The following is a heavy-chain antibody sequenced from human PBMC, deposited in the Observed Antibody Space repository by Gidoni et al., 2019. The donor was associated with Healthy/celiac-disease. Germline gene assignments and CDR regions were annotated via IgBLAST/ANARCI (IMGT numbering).Heavy chain of an antibody. Sequence: EVQLVEAGGGLVQPGGYLRLACAASGFTFSSYWMNGVRQAPGKGLVWGSRINSDGSSTSYADSVKGRFTISRDNAKNTLYLQMNSLRAEDTAVYYCARDLWRGYSGYGSYYYYGMDVWGQGTTVTVSS. CDR1: GFTFSSYW. D-gene: IGHD5-12*01. CDR3: ARDLWRGYSGYGSYYYYGMDV. J-gene: IGHJ6*02. V-gene: IGHV3-74*01. CDR2: INSDGSST.